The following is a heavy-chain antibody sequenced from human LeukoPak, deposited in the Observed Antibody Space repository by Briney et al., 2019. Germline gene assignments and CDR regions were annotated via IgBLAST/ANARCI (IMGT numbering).Heavy chain of an antibody. Sequence: AAVKVSFKASGYTFTGYYMHWVRQPPAQGREWMGWSNLNCGGTNYAQKFQGRVPMTRPTSISTAYLQLSRLRSDDPAVYYCARDQVRGSYSYPDYWGQGTLVTVSS. V-gene: IGHV1-2*02. J-gene: IGHJ4*02. CDR3: ARDQVRGSYSYPDY. D-gene: IGHD3-16*02. CDR2: SNLNCGGT. CDR1: GYTFTGYY.